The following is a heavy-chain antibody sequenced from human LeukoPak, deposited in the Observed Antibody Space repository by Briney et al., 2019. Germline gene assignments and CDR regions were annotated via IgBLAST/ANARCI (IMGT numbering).Heavy chain of an antibody. D-gene: IGHD2-15*01. J-gene: IGHJ4*02. CDR1: GGSFSGYY. Sequence: SETLSLTCAVYGGSFSGYYWSWIRQPPGKGLEWIGEINHSGSTNYNPSLKSRVTISVDKSKNQLSLNLNSVTAADTAVYYCARSASYCLDSWGQGTLVTVSS. V-gene: IGHV4-34*01. CDR3: ARSASYCLDS. CDR2: INHSGST.